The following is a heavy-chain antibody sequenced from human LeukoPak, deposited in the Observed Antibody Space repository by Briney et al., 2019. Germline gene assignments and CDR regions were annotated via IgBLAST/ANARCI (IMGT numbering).Heavy chain of an antibody. CDR1: GFNFIDYS. CDR3: ARGHYDVLTSSYKWTPDY. V-gene: IGHV3-21*06. CDR2: ITSGGGYT. J-gene: IGHJ4*02. Sequence: GGSLRLSCAASGFNFIDYSMNWVRQAPGKGLEWVSSITSGGGYTYYADSVKGRFTTSRDNAKNSLSLRLDSLRAEDTAVYYCARGHYDVLTSSYKWTPDYWGQGTLVTVSS. D-gene: IGHD3-9*01.